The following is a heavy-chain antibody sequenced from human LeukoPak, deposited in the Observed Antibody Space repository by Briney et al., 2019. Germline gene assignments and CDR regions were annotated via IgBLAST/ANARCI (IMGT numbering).Heavy chain of an antibody. CDR3: ARGGYCSGGSCYWDYYYYYYMDV. CDR1: GYTFTSYD. V-gene: IGHV1-8*01. J-gene: IGHJ6*03. CDR2: MNPNSGNT. Sequence: GASVKVSCKASGYTFTSYDINWVRQATGQGLEWMGWMNPNSGNTGYAQKFQGRVTMTRNTSISTAYMELSSLRSEHTAVYYCARGGYCSGGSCYWDYYYYYYMDVWGKGTTVTVSS. D-gene: IGHD2-15*01.